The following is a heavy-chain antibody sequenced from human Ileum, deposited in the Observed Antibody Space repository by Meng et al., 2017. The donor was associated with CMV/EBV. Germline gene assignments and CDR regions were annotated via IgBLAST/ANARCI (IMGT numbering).Heavy chain of an antibody. J-gene: IGHJ4*02. V-gene: IGHV1-2*02. D-gene: IGHD1-7*01. CDR1: GYTFTSYY. CDR3: ARGANYASYRVDY. Sequence: QVQLLQSGAEVKTPGAPVKVSCKASGYTFTSYYIHWVRQAPGQGLEWMGWINPNNGDTNYAQKFQGGVTMTRDTSINTAYMEVTSADTAVYYCARGANYASYRVDYWGQGTLVTVSS. CDR2: INPNNGDT.